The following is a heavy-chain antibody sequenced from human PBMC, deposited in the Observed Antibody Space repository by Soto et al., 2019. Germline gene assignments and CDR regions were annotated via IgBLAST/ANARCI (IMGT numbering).Heavy chain of an antibody. D-gene: IGHD2-2*02. CDR1: GFTFSSYA. J-gene: IGHJ6*02. CDR2: ISGSGGST. Sequence: EVQLLESGGGLVQPGGSLRLSCAASGFTFSSYAMSWVRQAPGKGLEWVSAISGSGGSTYYADSVKGRFTISRDNSKNTLYRQMNSLRAEDTAVYYCANLVVPADIDYGMDVWGQGTTVTVSS. CDR3: ANLVVPADIDYGMDV. V-gene: IGHV3-23*01.